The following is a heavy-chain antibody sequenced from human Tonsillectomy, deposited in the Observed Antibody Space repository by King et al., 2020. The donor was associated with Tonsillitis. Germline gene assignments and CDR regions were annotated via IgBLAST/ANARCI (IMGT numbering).Heavy chain of an antibody. D-gene: IGHD5-12*01. V-gene: IGHV3-23*04. CDR1: GFTFSSYA. CDR2: ISGSGGST. Sequence: VQLVESGGGLVQPGGSLRLSCAASGFTFSSYAMSWVRQTPGKGLEWLSTISGSGGSTHDADSVKGRLTIPRDNSKNTLYLQMNSLRAGDTAVYYCAKDSRGDIVNWIDPWGQGTLVTVSS. CDR3: AKDSRGDIVNWIDP. J-gene: IGHJ5*02.